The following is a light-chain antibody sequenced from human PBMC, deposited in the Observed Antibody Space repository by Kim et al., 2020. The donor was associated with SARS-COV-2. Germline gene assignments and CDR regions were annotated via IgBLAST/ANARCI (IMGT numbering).Light chain of an antibody. V-gene: IGLV3-19*01. CDR3: NSRDSSGNNQGV. CDR2: GKN. Sequence: SSELTQDPAVSVALGQTVRITCQGDSLRSYYASWYQQKPGQAPVLVIYGKNNRPSGIPDRFSGSSSGNTASLTITGAQAEDEADYYCNSRDSSGNNQGVF. J-gene: IGLJ1*01. CDR1: SLRSYY.